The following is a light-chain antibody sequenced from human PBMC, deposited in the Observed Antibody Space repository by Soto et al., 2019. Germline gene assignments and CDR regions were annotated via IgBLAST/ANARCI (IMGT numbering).Light chain of an antibody. J-gene: IGKJ1*01. CDR2: GAS. CDR1: ESVSSSY. CDR3: QQYGSSPLT. Sequence: EVVLTQSPGTLSLSPGEGATLSCRASESVSSSYLAWYQQRPGQAPRLLIYGASSRATGIPDRFSGSGSGTDFSLTISRLDPEDFAVYYCQQYGSSPLTFGQGTKVDIK. V-gene: IGKV3-20*01.